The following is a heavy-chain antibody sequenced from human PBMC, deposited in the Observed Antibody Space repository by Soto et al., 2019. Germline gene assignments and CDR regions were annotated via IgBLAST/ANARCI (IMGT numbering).Heavy chain of an antibody. CDR1: DGSIRNYY. D-gene: IGHD3-16*01. V-gene: IGHV4-59*01. Sequence: SETLSLTCSVSDGSIRNYYWSWIRQPPGKGLEWIGYVYYSGYTDYNPSLKSRVAMSVDVSKNQFSLNLTSVTAADAAIYYCARDDAWRGAFHIWGQGTMVTVSS. CDR2: VYYSGYT. CDR3: ARDDAWRGAFHI. J-gene: IGHJ3*02.